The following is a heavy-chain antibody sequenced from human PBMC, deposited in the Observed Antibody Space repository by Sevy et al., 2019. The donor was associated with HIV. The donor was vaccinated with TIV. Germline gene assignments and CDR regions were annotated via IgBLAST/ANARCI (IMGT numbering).Heavy chain of an antibody. CDR1: GFTFSNYG. CDR3: ARDSGSGWYVDS. V-gene: IGHV3-33*08. Sequence: GGSLRLSCSTFGFTFSNYGMHWVRQAPGRALEWVAAIFSDGNYQYYADSVKGRVTISRDNSKNTLYLQMSSLRADDTAMYYCARDSGSGWYVDSWGRGTLVTVSS. D-gene: IGHD2-15*01. J-gene: IGHJ4*02. CDR2: IFSDGNYQ.